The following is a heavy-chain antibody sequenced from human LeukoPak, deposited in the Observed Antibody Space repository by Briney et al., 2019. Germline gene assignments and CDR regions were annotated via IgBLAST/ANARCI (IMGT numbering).Heavy chain of an antibody. V-gene: IGHV3-20*04. J-gene: IGHJ4*02. CDR2: INWNGGST. CDR1: GFTFSTYG. D-gene: IGHD3-22*01. Sequence: GGSLRLSCAAAGFTFSTYGMTWVRQAPGKGLEWVSGINWNGGSTGYADSVKGRFTISRDNAKNSLYLQMNSLRAEDTALYYCARGYYDSSGYLTLDFDYWGQGTLVTVSS. CDR3: ARGYYDSSGYLTLDFDY.